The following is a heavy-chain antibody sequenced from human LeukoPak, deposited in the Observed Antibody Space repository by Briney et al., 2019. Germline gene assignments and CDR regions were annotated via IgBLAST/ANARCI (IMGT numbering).Heavy chain of an antibody. CDR3: AKVRGITMVRGVDY. J-gene: IGHJ4*02. D-gene: IGHD3-10*01. Sequence: GGSLRLSCAASGFTFSSYAMSWVRQAPGKGLEWVPAISGSGGSTYYADSVKGRFTISRDNSKNTLYLQMNSLRAEDTAVYSCAKVRGITMVRGVDYWGQGTLVTVSS. CDR2: ISGSGGST. CDR1: GFTFSSYA. V-gene: IGHV3-23*01.